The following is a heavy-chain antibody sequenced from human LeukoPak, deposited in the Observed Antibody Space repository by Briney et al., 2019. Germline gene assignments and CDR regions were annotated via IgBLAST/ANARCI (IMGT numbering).Heavy chain of an antibody. J-gene: IGHJ4*02. V-gene: IGHV3-21*01. D-gene: IGHD3-3*01. CDR3: ARDLLEDDFWSGYYDY. CDR2: ISSSSSYI. Sequence: GGSLRLSCAASGFTFSSYSMTWVRQAPGKGLEWVSSISSSSSYIYYADSVKGRFTISRDNAKNSLYLQMNSLRAEDTAVYYCARDLLEDDFWSGYYDYWGQGTLVTVSS. CDR1: GFTFSSYS.